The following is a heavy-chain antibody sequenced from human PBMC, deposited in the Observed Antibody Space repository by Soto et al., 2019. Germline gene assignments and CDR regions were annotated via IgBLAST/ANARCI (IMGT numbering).Heavy chain of an antibody. CDR3: ARSQYYYDSSGYYYEGYFDL. D-gene: IGHD3-22*01. CDR1: GFSLSNARMG. J-gene: IGHJ2*01. V-gene: IGHV2-26*01. CDR2: IFSNDEK. Sequence: QVTLKESGPVLVKPTETLTLTCTVSGFSLSNARMGVSWIRRPPGKALEWLAHIFSNDEKSYSTSLKSRLTISKDTSKSQVVLTMTNMDPVDTATYYCARSQYYYDSSGYYYEGYFDLWGRGTLVTVSS.